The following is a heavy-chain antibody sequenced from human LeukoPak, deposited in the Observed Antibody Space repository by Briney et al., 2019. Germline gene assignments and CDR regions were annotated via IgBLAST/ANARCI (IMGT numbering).Heavy chain of an antibody. Sequence: GSLRLSCAASGFTFSSYSMNWVRQAPGKGLEWIGEGSESGGTKFNPSLKSRVTTSADTSKNQFSLKLNSVTAADTAVYYCAKNGQSGFSFDPWGQGTLVTVSS. CDR3: AKNGQSGFSFDP. J-gene: IGHJ5*02. D-gene: IGHD3-3*01. V-gene: IGHV4-34*08. CDR1: GFTFSSYS. CDR2: GSESGGT.